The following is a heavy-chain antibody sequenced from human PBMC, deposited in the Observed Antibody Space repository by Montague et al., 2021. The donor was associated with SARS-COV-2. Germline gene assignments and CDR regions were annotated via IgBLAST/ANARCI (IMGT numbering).Heavy chain of an antibody. CDR1: GGSFSGYY. Sequence: SETLSLTCAVYGGSFSGYYWSWTRQPPGKGLEWIGEINHNGSTNYNPSLKSRVTISVDTPKNQFSLKLSSVTAADTAVYYCARANGYYFDYWGQGTLVTVSS. CDR2: INHNGST. D-gene: IGHD2-8*01. CDR3: ARANGYYFDY. J-gene: IGHJ4*02. V-gene: IGHV4-34*01.